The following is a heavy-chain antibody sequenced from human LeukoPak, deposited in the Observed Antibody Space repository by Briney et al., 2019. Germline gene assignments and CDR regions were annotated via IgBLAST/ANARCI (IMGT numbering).Heavy chain of an antibody. CDR2: ISSNGGST. CDR1: GGSISSYY. D-gene: IGHD6-6*01. V-gene: IGHV3-64*01. Sequence: ETLSLTCTVSGGSISSYYWSWIRQPPGKGLEYVSAISSNGGSTYYANSVKGRFTISRDNSKNTLYLQMGSLRAEDMAVYYCARGRYSSSLFDYWGQGTLVTVSS. CDR3: ARGRYSSSLFDY. J-gene: IGHJ4*02.